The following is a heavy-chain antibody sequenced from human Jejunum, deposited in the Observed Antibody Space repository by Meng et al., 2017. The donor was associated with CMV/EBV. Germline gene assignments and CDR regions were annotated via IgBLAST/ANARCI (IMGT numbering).Heavy chain of an antibody. Sequence: SCPASGLDFNPYTLNLVRQAPGKGLGCVSSITSGSRYIFYTDSVKGRFTLSRDNAKKSLYLQMNSLRAADTAVYYCATDYRRGAGPNWGQGTLVTVSS. V-gene: IGHV3-21*01. CDR1: GLDFNPYT. J-gene: IGHJ4*02. CDR2: ITSGSRYI. CDR3: ATDYRRGAGPN. D-gene: IGHD6-13*01.